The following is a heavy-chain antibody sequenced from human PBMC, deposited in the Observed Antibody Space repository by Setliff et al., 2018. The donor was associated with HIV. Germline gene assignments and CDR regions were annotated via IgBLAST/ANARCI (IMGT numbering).Heavy chain of an antibody. CDR3: ARPTNIDTLYYGSQSFYMYYYGMDV. V-gene: IGHV3-7*01. CDR1: GFSVSDYW. D-gene: IGHD3-10*01. CDR2: VTPDGGDK. J-gene: IGHJ6*02. Sequence: GGSLRLSCVASGFSVSDYWMIWVRQAPGKGLEWLASVTPDGGDKYYANSMRGRFTISRDNSKNTLYLQMNSLRGEDTAVYFCARPTNIDTLYYGSQSFYMYYYGMDVWGQGTTVTVSS.